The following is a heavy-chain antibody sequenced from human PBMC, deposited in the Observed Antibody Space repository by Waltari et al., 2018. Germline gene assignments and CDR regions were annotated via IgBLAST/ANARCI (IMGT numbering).Heavy chain of an antibody. CDR2: ITPNSGDT. CDR1: GYTFPDYY. Sequence: QVQLVQSGAEVKKPGASVKVSCTASGYTFPDYYVHWVRQAPGQGLEWMGWITPNSGDTKYAQKFQGRVTMTRDTSIRTAYMELSRLRSDDTAVYHCARDAGYYYGMDVWGQGSTVTVSS. V-gene: IGHV1-2*02. CDR3: ARDAGYYYGMDV. D-gene: IGHD3-16*01. J-gene: IGHJ6*02.